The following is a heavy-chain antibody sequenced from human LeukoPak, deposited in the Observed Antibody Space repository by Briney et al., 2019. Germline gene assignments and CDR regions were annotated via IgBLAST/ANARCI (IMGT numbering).Heavy chain of an antibody. CDR1: GFTFSSYW. D-gene: IGHD1-1*01. J-gene: IGHJ3*02. CDR2: IKQDGSEK. V-gene: IGHV3-7*01. CDR3: ARVVGLEPDIDAFDI. Sequence: GGSLRLSCAASGFTFSSYWMSWVRQAPGKGLEWVANIKQDGSEKYYVDSVKGRFTISRDNAKNSLYLQMNSLRAEDTAVYYCARVVGLEPDIDAFDIRGQGTMVTVSS.